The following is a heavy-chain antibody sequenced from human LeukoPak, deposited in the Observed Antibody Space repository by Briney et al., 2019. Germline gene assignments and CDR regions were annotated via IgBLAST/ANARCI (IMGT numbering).Heavy chain of an antibody. Sequence: ASVKVSCKASGYTFTSYYMHWVRQAPGQGLEWKGIINPSGGSTSYAQKFQGRVTMTRDTSTSTVYMELSSLRSDDTAVYYCARVSTSGSYDYWGQGTLVTVSS. D-gene: IGHD1-26*01. J-gene: IGHJ4*02. V-gene: IGHV1-46*01. CDR1: GYTFTSYY. CDR2: INPSGGST. CDR3: ARVSTSGSYDY.